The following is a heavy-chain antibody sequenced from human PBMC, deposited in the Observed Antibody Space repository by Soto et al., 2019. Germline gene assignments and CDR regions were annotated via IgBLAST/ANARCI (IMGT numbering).Heavy chain of an antibody. CDR2: IYYSGST. J-gene: IGHJ4*02. CDR3: ARGPNRYYFDN. Sequence: PSETLCLTCTVSGGSINNYYWSWIRQPPGTGLEWIGYIYYSGSTNYNPSLKSRVTISVDTSKNQFSLKLSSVTAADTAVYYCARGPNRYYFDNWGQGTLVTVSS. CDR1: GGSINNYY. V-gene: IGHV4-59*01. D-gene: IGHD3-10*02.